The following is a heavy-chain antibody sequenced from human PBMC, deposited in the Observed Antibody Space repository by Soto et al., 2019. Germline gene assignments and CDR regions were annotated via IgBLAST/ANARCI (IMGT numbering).Heavy chain of an antibody. J-gene: IGHJ6*02. V-gene: IGHV1-18*01. Sequence: QVQLVQSGDEVRKPGSSVKVSCKASGYIFINYGIAWVRQAPGQGLEWMGWISPYSGNTHYASKVQGRLTMTTDTSTSTAYMDLGSLTSDDTDVYDCAMVDNDGTRTPQDVWGQGTTVTVSS. CDR3: AMVDNDGTRTPQDV. D-gene: IGHD2-8*01. CDR2: ISPYSGNT. CDR1: GYIFINYG.